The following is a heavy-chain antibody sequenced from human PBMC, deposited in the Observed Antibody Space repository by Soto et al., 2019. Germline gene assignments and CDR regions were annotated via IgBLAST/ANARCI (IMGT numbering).Heavy chain of an antibody. V-gene: IGHV3-33*01. CDR1: GFSFRSYA. Sequence: QVQLLESGGGVVQPGRSLRLSCAASGFSFRSYAMHWVRQAPGKGLEWVAVIWYDGSNKYYADSVKGRFTISRDNSRNTVSLQMNSLRVEDTAVYYCARGGYNYGAVTDNWGQGTLVTVSS. CDR3: ARGGYNYGAVTDN. D-gene: IGHD5-18*01. CDR2: IWYDGSNK. J-gene: IGHJ4*02.